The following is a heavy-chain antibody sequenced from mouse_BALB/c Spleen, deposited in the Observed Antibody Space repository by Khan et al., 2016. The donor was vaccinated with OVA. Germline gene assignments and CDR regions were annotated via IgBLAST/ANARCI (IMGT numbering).Heavy chain of an antibody. CDR2: INPSTDYT. Sequence: QVQLQQSGTELAKPGASVKMSCKASGYTFISYWMHWVKQRPGQGLEWIGYINPSTDYTEYNQKFKDKATLTTDKSSNTAYMQLSSLTSEDSAFYYCARRGLYGIFVYWGQGTRVTVSA. CDR1: GYTFISYW. D-gene: IGHD2-1*01. CDR3: ARRGLYGIFVY. V-gene: IGHV1-7*01. J-gene: IGHJ3*01.